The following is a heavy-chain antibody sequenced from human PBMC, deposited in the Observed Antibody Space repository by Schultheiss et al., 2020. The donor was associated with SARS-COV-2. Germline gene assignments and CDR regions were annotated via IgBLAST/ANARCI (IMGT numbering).Heavy chain of an antibody. D-gene: IGHD4-23*01. Sequence: SETLSLTCAVYGGSFSGYCWSWIRQPPGKGLEWIGRIYTSGSTNYNPSLKSRVTISVDTSKNQFSLKLSSVTAADTAVYYCARLAGDYGGNWGYYFDYWGQGTLVTVSS. CDR3: ARLAGDYGGNWGYYFDY. CDR2: IYTSGST. V-gene: IGHV4-59*10. CDR1: GGSFSGYC. J-gene: IGHJ4*02.